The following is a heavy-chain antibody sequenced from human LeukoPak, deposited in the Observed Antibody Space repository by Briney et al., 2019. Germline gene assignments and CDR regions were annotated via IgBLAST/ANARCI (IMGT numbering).Heavy chain of an antibody. Sequence: PSETLSLTCTVSGGSISSSSYYWGWIRQPPGKGLEWIGSIYYSGTTYYNPSLDSRVTISVDTSKNQFSLKLSSVTAADTAVYYCARDLGRDGYTHDAFDIWGQGTMVTVSS. CDR1: GGSISSSSYY. V-gene: IGHV4-39*07. D-gene: IGHD5-24*01. CDR2: IYYSGTT. CDR3: ARDLGRDGYTHDAFDI. J-gene: IGHJ3*02.